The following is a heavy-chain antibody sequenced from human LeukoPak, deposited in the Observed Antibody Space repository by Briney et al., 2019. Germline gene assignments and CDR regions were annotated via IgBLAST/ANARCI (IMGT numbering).Heavy chain of an antibody. J-gene: IGHJ4*02. CDR3: ARLGSTVAHFDY. Sequence: PGGSLRLSCAASGFTVSSNYMSWVRQPPGKGLEWVSVLYSGGSTYYADSVKGRFTISRDNPKNTLYLQMNSLRAGDTAVYFCARLGSTVAHFDYWGQGTLVTVPS. CDR1: GFTVSSNY. V-gene: IGHV3-66*01. CDR2: LYSGGST. D-gene: IGHD4-23*01.